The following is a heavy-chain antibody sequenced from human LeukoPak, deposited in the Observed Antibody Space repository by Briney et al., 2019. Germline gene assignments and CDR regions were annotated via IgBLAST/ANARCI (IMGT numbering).Heavy chain of an antibody. J-gene: IGHJ4*02. CDR1: GYTFTSYG. D-gene: IGHD2-21*02. CDR2: ISAYNGNT. CDR3: ARDKGDSLDY. V-gene: IGHV1-18*01. Sequence: ASEKVSCKASGYTFTSYGISWVRQAPGQGLEWMGWISAYNGNTNYEQQLQDRVTMTTDTSTTTAYMELRSLRSDDTAVDYCARDKGDSLDYWGQGTLVTVSS.